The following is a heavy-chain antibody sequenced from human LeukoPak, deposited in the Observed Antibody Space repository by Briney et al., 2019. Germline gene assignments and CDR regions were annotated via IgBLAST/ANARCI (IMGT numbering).Heavy chain of an antibody. CDR2: ISSSGSTI. V-gene: IGHV3-11*01. D-gene: IGHD6-25*01. CDR1: GFTFSDYY. J-gene: IGHJ6*03. CDR3: ARVGSSENYYMDV. Sequence: GGSLRLSCAASGFTFSDYYMSWIRQAPGKGLEWVSYISSSGSTIYYADSVKGRFTISRDNAKNSLYLQMNGLRAEDTAVYYCARVGSSENYYMDVWGKGTTVTVSS.